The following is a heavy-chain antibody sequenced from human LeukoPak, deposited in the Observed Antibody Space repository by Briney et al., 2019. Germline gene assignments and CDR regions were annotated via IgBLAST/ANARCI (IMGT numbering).Heavy chain of an antibody. V-gene: IGHV4-59*11. Sequence: SEPLSLTCTVSGVSINSHYWIWIRHSPVKGLEWIGDISNSGSTSYNPSLKSRVTISIDTAKNQFSLKLSSVTAADTAVYYCGRDALVGYFSYYYMDVWGKGTTVTVSS. D-gene: IGHD2-15*01. CDR3: GRDALVGYFSYYYMDV. J-gene: IGHJ6*03. CDR2: ISNSGST. CDR1: GVSINSHY.